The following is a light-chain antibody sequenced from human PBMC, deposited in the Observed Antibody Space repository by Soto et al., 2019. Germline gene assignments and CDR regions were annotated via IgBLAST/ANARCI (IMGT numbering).Light chain of an antibody. J-gene: IGLJ1*01. CDR2: DVT. Sequence: QSVLAQPRSVSGSPGQSATISCTGTANDVGGHNYVSWYQQHPGDAPKLLIYDVTERPSGVPDRFSGSKSGNTASLTISGLQTEDEADYYCYSYAGTYTFVFGTGTKVTVL. V-gene: IGLV2-11*01. CDR3: YSYAGTYTFV. CDR1: ANDVGGHNY.